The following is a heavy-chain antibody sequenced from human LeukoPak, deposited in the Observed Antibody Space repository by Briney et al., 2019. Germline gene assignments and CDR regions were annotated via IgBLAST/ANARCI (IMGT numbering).Heavy chain of an antibody. CDR2: IYPGDSDT. CDR1: GYSFTSYW. Sequence: GESLKISCNGSGYSFTSYWIGWVRQMPGKGLEWMGIIYPGDSDTTYSPSFQGQVTISADKSISTAYLQWSSLKASDTAMYYCARTSSSWRAEYFQHWGQGTLVTVSS. CDR3: ARTSSSWRAEYFQH. V-gene: IGHV5-51*01. D-gene: IGHD6-13*01. J-gene: IGHJ1*01.